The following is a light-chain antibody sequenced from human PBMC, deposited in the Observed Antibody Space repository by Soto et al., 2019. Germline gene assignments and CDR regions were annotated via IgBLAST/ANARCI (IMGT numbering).Light chain of an antibody. J-gene: IGKJ1*01. CDR1: QDIKND. CDR3: LHDYSFPWT. V-gene: IGKV1-6*01. CDR2: AAS. Sequence: AIQMTQAPSSLSASVTDRFTITCRASQDIKNDLGWYQQKPGKAPEIMIYAASSLQSGVPSRFSGSGSGTHFTLTISSLQPEDVATYYCLHDYSFPWTLGQGTKVDIK.